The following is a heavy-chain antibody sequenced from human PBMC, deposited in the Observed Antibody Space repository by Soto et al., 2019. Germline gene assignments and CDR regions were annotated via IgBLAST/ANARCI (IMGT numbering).Heavy chain of an antibody. CDR1: GGSISSGGYY. J-gene: IGHJ4*02. V-gene: IGHV4-31*03. D-gene: IGHD2-15*01. CDR3: ARYCSGGSCYEGRSSLFDY. Sequence: SETLSLTCTVSGGSISSGGYYWSWIRQHPGKGLEWIGYIYYSGSTYYNPSLKSRVTISVDTSKNQFSLKLSSVTAADTAVYYCARYCSGGSCYEGRSSLFDYWGQGTLVTVSS. CDR2: IYYSGST.